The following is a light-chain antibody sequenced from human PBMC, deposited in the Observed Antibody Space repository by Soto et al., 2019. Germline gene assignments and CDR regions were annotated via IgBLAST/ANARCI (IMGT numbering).Light chain of an antibody. Sequence: QSALTQPASVSGSPGQSITMSCTGTSTDVGGYNYVSWYQQYPGKAPKLMIYDVSYRPSGVSNRFSGSKSGNTASLTISGLQAEDEADYYCGSYTSSTTLVVFGGGTKLTVL. CDR1: STDVGGYNY. J-gene: IGLJ2*01. V-gene: IGLV2-14*01. CDR3: GSYTSSTTLVV. CDR2: DVS.